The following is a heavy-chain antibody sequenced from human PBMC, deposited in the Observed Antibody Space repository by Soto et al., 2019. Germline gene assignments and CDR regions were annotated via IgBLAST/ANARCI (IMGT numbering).Heavy chain of an antibody. J-gene: IGHJ6*02. V-gene: IGHV3-64*01. Sequence: GGSLRLSCTASAVTVINYAMHWVRQAPGKGLEYVSAISSNGGSTYYANSVKGRFTISRDNSKNTLYLQMGSLRAEDMAVYYCARAIWETYGMDVWGQGTTVTVSS. CDR1: AVTVINYA. D-gene: IGHD3-9*01. CDR3: ARAIWETYGMDV. CDR2: ISSNGGST.